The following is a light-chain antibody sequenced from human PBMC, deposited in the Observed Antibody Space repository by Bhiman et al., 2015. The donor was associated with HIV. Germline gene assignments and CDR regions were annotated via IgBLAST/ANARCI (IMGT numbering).Light chain of an antibody. J-gene: IGLJ2*01. Sequence: NFMLTQPHSVSESPGKTVTISCNRTSGTFVSTSVQWYQQRPGSSPTILIFANDQRPSEVPDRFSGSVDTSSDSASLSISGLQTEDEADYYCQSYDVSNRVIFGGRDQ. V-gene: IGLV6-57*01. CDR2: AND. CDR3: QSYDVSNRVI. CDR1: SGTFVSTS.